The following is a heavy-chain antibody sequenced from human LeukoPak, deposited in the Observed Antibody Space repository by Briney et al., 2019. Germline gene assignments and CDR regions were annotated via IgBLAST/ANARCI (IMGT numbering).Heavy chain of an antibody. CDR1: GFNFNTYW. V-gene: IGHV3-74*01. Sequence: PGGSLRLSCVASGFNFNTYWMHWVRQVPGKGLMSVSRINPDGTYTNYAGSVKGRFTISRDNAKNTLYLQMNSLRVEDAAVYYCVRAGDWNIALWGKETLVTASS. J-gene: IGHJ5*02. D-gene: IGHD1/OR15-1a*01. CDR2: INPDGTYT. CDR3: VRAGDWNIAL.